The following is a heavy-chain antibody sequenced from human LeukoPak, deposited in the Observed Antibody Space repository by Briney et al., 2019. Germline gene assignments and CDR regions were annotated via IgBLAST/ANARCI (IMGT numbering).Heavy chain of an antibody. J-gene: IGHJ6*03. CDR3: ARAVEMATILSGIGSYYYYYYMDV. Sequence: SETLSLTCTVSGGSISSYYWSWIRQPAGKGLEWIGRIYTSGSTNYNPSLKSRVTISVDTSKNQFSLKLSSVTAADTAVYYCARAVEMATILSGIGSYYYYYYMDVWGKGTTVTVSS. CDR2: IYTSGST. V-gene: IGHV4-4*07. D-gene: IGHD5-24*01. CDR1: GGSISSYY.